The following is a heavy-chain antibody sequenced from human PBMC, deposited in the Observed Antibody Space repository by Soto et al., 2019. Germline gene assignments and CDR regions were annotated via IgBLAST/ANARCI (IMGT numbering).Heavy chain of an antibody. V-gene: IGHV3-74*01. D-gene: IGHD7-27*01. J-gene: IGHJ4*02. Sequence: QPAGSLRLSSAASGFTFNTYAMNRVRQAPGEGLVWVSRINGDGSTTTYADFVKGRFTISRDNAKNTLYLQMDSLGADDTAVYYCTRGGTSATYWGLFYDWGQGALVTVSS. CDR2: INGDGSTT. CDR3: TRGGTSATYWGLFYD. CDR1: GFTFNTYA.